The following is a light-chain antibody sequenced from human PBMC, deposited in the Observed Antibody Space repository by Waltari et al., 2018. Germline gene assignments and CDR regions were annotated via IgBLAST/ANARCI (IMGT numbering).Light chain of an antibody. CDR2: DAS. CDR3: QQRSNWPHT. J-gene: IGKJ4*01. CDR1: QSVKIY. V-gene: IGKV3-11*01. Sequence: EIVLTQSPATLSLSPGERVTLSCRASQSVKIYLVWYQQKPGQAPRLLLYDASKRATGIPARVSGSGSGTDFTLTISSLEPEDFATYYCQQRSNWPHTFGGGTKVEIK.